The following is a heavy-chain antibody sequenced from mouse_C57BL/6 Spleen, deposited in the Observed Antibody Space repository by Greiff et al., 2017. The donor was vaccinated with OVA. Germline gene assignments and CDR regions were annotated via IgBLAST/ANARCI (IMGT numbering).Heavy chain of an antibody. D-gene: IGHD3-2*02. CDR2: ILPGSGST. Sequence: QVQLQQSGAELMKPGASVKLSCKATGYTFTGYWIEWVKQRPGHGLEWIGEILPGSGSTNYNEKFKGKATFTADTSSNTAYMQLSSLTTEDSSIYSGARAERTAQAWFAYWGQGTLVTVSA. J-gene: IGHJ3*01. CDR3: ARAERTAQAWFAY. V-gene: IGHV1-9*01. CDR1: GYTFTGYW.